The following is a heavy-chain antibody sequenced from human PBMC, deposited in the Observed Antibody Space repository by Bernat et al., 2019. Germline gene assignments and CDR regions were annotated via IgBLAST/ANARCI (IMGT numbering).Heavy chain of an antibody. J-gene: IGHJ6*02. Sequence: QVQLVESGGGAVQPGRSLRLSCIASGFTLKTYAMHWVRQAPGKGLEWMAAISFDGNNKFHADSVKGRFTISRDNSKNTLYLQMNSLRAEDTAVYYCAREAPYSSSWYKDYYYGMDVWGQGTTVTVSS. D-gene: IGHD6-13*01. V-gene: IGHV3-30-3*01. CDR2: ISFDGNNK. CDR3: AREAPYSSSWYKDYYYGMDV. CDR1: GFTLKTYA.